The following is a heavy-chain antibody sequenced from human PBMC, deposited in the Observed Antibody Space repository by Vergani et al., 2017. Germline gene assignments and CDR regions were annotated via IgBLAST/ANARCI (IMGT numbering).Heavy chain of an antibody. Sequence: QVQLQESGPGLVKSSETLSLTCSVSFDSIRNLYCNWIRQPPGKGLEWIGCIHYSENTNYNPSLKTRVTISVDTSKNQFSRTLTSVTAADTAVYYCASDTHSGQRADRWVQGILVTVTS. CDR2: IHYSENT. J-gene: IGHJ5*02. D-gene: IGHD6-19*01. CDR1: FDSIRNLY. V-gene: IGHV4-59*11. CDR3: ASDTHSGQRADR.